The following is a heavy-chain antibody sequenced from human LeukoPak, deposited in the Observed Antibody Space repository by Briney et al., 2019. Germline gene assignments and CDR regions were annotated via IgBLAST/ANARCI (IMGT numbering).Heavy chain of an antibody. D-gene: IGHD6-19*01. CDR3: ARDSSYSSGFGY. CDR2: VNPNSGGT. V-gene: IGHV1-2*02. J-gene: IGHJ4*02. CDR1: GYTFTGYY. Sequence: EASVKVSCKASGYTFTGYYMHWVRQAPGQGLEWMGWVNPNSGGTNYAQKFQGRVTMTRDTSISTAYMELSRLRSDDTAVYYCARDSSYSSGFGYWGQGTLVTVSS.